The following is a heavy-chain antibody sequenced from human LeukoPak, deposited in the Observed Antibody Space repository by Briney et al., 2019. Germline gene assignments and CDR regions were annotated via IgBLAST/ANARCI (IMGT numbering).Heavy chain of an antibody. V-gene: IGHV1-2*02. CDR1: GYTFTGYY. J-gene: IGHJ4*02. CDR2: ISPNSGGT. D-gene: IGHD2-2*02. CDR3: ASLTPDCSSTSCYTIQPVDY. Sequence: GASVKVSCKASGYTFTGYYMHWVRQAPGQGLEWMGWISPNSGGTNYAQKFQGRVTMTRDTSISTAYMELSRLRSDDTAVYYCASLTPDCSSTSCYTIQPVDYWGQGTLVTVSS.